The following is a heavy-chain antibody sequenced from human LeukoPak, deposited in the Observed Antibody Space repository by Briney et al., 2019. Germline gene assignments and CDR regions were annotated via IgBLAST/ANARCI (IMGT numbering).Heavy chain of an antibody. Sequence: ASVNVSCKASGYTFPTYCISWVRQAPRRGREWMGWISTYNGSTNYAQKFQGRVTMTTDTSASTAYMELRSLRSDDTAVYFCARGRLGSYYNGDYWGQGTLVTVSS. CDR2: ISTYNGST. CDR1: GYTFPTYC. J-gene: IGHJ4*02. D-gene: IGHD3-10*01. V-gene: IGHV1-18*01. CDR3: ARGRLGSYYNGDY.